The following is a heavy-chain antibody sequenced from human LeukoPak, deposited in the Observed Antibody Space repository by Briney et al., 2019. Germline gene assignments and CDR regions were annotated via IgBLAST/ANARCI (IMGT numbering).Heavy chain of an antibody. CDR2: INPNTGGT. CDR3: ARVQHHYYDSSGYYGYYFDY. D-gene: IGHD3-22*01. CDR1: GYTFTGYY. V-gene: IGHV1-2*02. Sequence: ASVKVSCKASGYTFTGYYIHWVRQAPGQGLEWMGWINPNTGGTNYAQKFQGRVTMTRDTSLSTAYMELSRLRSDDTAVYYCARVQHHYYDSSGYYGYYFDYWGQGTLVTASS. J-gene: IGHJ4*02.